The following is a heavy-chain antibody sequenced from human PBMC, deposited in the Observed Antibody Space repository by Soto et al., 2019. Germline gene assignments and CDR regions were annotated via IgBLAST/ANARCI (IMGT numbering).Heavy chain of an antibody. CDR3: ARDRGGYSYGFWYFDL. V-gene: IGHV3-30-3*01. CDR1: GFTFSSYA. J-gene: IGHJ2*01. Sequence: GGSLRLSCAASGFTFSSYAMHWVRQAPGKGLEWVAVISYDGSNKYYADSVKGRFTISRDNSKNTLYLQMNSLRAEDTAVYYCARDRGGYSYGFWYFDLWGRGTLVTVSS. D-gene: IGHD5-18*01. CDR2: ISYDGSNK.